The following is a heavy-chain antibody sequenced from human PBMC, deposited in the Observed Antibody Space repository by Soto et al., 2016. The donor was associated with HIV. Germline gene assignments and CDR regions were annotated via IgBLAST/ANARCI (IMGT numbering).Heavy chain of an antibody. CDR2: ITVGTDNR. V-gene: IGHV1-58*02. D-gene: IGHD6-19*01. CDR1: GFTFSTST. J-gene: IGHJ4*02. Sequence: QLVQSGAEVKKPGASVKVSCKASGFTFSTSTIQWVRQAPGQRLEWIGWITVGTDNRNYAQKFQQRVTLTRDMSTSIAYLEMSSLSSEDTAVYYCAAETYSSGCCHFDYWGQGTLVTVSS. CDR3: AAETYSSGCCHFDY.